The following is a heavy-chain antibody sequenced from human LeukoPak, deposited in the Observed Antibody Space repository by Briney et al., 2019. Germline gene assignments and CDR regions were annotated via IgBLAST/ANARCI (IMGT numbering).Heavy chain of an antibody. D-gene: IGHD2-2*01. CDR3: AGDPTSRHYYYYMDV. J-gene: IGHJ6*03. CDR1: GFTVSSNY. V-gene: IGHV3-53*01. Sequence: GGSLRLSCAASGFTVSSNYMSWVRQAPGKGLEWVSVIYSGGSTYYADSVKGRFTISRDNSKNTLYLQMNSLRAEDTAVYYCAGDPTSRHYYYYMDVWGKGTTVTVSS. CDR2: IYSGGST.